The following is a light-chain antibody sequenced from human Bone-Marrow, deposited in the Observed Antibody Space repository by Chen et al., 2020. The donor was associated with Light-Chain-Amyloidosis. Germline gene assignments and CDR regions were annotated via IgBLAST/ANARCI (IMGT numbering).Light chain of an antibody. Sequence: NFMLTQPNAVSEAPGKTVIISCTRSSGSIATNYVQWYQQRPGSSPTTVIYVADQRPSGVPDRFSGSIDRSSNSASLTISGLKTEDEADYYCQSYQGSSQGVFGGGTKLTVL. CDR3: QSYQGSSQGV. J-gene: IGLJ3*02. CDR2: VAD. CDR1: SGSIATNY. V-gene: IGLV6-57*01.